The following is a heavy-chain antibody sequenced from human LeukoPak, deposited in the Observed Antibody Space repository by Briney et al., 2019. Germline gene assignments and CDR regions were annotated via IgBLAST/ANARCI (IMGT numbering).Heavy chain of an antibody. D-gene: IGHD4-17*01. Sequence: SETESLTCAVYGGSFSGYYWSWIRQPPGKGLEWIGEINHSGSTNYNPSLKSRVTISVDTSKNQFSLKLSSVTAADTAVYYCARGGYGDREDYWGQGTLVTVSS. V-gene: IGHV4-34*01. CDR1: GGSFSGYY. CDR2: INHSGST. J-gene: IGHJ4*02. CDR3: ARGGYGDREDY.